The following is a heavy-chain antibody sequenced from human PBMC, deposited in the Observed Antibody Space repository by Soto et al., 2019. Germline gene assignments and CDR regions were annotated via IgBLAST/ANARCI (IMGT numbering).Heavy chain of an antibody. CDR2: IYYSGST. D-gene: IGHD5-18*01. CDR3: ARVGYSYGNDAFDI. J-gene: IGHJ3*02. CDR1: GGSISSGGYY. Sequence: SETLSLTCTVSGGSISSGGYYWSWIRQHPGKGLEWIGYIYYSGSTYYNPSLKSRVTISVDTSKNQFSLKLSSVTAADTAVYYCARVGYSYGNDAFDIWGQGTMVTVSS. V-gene: IGHV4-31*03.